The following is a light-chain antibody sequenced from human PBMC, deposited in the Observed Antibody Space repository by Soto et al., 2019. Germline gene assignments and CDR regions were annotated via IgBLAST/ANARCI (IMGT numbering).Light chain of an antibody. Sequence: DIQLTQSPSSLSASVGDRVTITCRASQSISRHLNWYQQKPGDAPKLLSYGASTLESGVTSRFSGSGSGTDSTLTITSLQPEVLTTYYCQRTHSANTFGQGTKLEIK. CDR1: QSISRH. V-gene: IGKV1-39*01. J-gene: IGKJ2*01. CDR2: GAS. CDR3: QRTHSANT.